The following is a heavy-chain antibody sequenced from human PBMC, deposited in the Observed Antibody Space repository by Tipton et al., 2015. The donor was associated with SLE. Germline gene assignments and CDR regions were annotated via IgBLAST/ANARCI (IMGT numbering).Heavy chain of an antibody. V-gene: IGHV4-61*02. D-gene: IGHD1-1*01. Sequence: TLSLTCTVSGVSISSGSYYWSWVRQPAGKGLEWIGLMYASGSMNYNPSLESRVTISVDTYKNQLPLKLPSVTAADSAVYYCGRGATTWRGAIYGMDVWGQGTTVSVS. CDR3: GRGATTWRGAIYGMDV. J-gene: IGHJ6*02. CDR1: GVSISSGSYY. CDR2: MYASGSM.